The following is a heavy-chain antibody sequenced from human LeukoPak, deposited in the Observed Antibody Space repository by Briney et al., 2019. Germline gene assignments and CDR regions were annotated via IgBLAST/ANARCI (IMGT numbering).Heavy chain of an antibody. D-gene: IGHD2-15*01. Sequence: PSETLSLTCTVSGGSISSSSYYWGWIRQPPGNGLGWIGSIYYSGSTYYNPSLESRVTISIDTSNNQFSLKLSSVTAADTAVYYCARYCSGGSCYSAHDYWGQGTLVTVSS. V-gene: IGHV4-39*07. CDR3: ARYCSGGSCYSAHDY. CDR1: GGSISSSSYY. CDR2: IYYSGST. J-gene: IGHJ4*02.